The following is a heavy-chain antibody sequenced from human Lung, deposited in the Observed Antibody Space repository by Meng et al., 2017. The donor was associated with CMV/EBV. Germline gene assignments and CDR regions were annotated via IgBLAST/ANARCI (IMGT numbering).Heavy chain of an antibody. Sequence: GGSLRLXCAASGFRFDDYGMHWVRQTPGKGLEWVAFIRHDGTNKFYGDSVKGRFTISRDNSKNTVYLQMNSLRPEETAVYYCAKDLLLFGGPNAYFDQWGQGTLVTVS. CDR3: AKDLLLFGGPNAYFDQ. CDR1: GFRFDDYG. V-gene: IGHV3-30*02. CDR2: IRHDGTNK. D-gene: IGHD3-16*01. J-gene: IGHJ4*02.